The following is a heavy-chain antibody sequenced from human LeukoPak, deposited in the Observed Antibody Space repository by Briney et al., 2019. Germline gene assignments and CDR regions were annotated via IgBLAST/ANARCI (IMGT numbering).Heavy chain of an antibody. J-gene: IGHJ6*02. D-gene: IGHD2-8*02. Sequence: GGSLRLSCAASGFTFSSYSMNWVRQAPGKGLEWVSSISSSSSYIYYADSVKGRFTISRDNAKNSLYLRMNSLRAEDTAVYYCARVRLLRGVYYYGMDVWGQGTTVTVSS. V-gene: IGHV3-21*01. CDR3: ARVRLLRGVYYYGMDV. CDR2: ISSSSSYI. CDR1: GFTFSSYS.